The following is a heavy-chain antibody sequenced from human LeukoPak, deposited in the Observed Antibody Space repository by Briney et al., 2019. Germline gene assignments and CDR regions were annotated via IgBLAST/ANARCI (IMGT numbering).Heavy chain of an antibody. V-gene: IGHV3-30*02. Sequence: PGGSLRLSCAASGFTFSSYGIHWVRQAPGKGLEWVAFIRYDGSNKYYADSVKGRFTISRDNSKNTLYLQMNRLRAEDTAVYYCAKDPNRGIAAAGAFDYWGQGTLVTVSS. J-gene: IGHJ4*02. CDR2: IRYDGSNK. D-gene: IGHD6-13*01. CDR1: GFTFSSYG. CDR3: AKDPNRGIAAAGAFDY.